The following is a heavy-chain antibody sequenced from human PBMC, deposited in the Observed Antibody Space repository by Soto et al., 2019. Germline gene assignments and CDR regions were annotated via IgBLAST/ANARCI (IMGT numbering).Heavy chain of an antibody. CDR1: GYTFTSYY. D-gene: IGHD3-10*01. V-gene: IGHV1-46*01. CDR3: ARASYYGSGSHHNYYFDD. CDR2: INPSGGST. Sequence: ASVKVSCKASGYTFTSYYMHWVRQAPGQGLEWMGIINPSGGSTSYAQKFQGRVTMTRDTSTSAVYMELSSLRSEDTAVYYCARASYYGSGSHHNYYFDDWGQATLVRVS. J-gene: IGHJ4*02.